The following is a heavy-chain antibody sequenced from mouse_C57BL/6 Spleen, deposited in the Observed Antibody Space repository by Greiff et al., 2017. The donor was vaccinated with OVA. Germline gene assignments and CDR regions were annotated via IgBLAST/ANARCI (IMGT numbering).Heavy chain of an antibody. V-gene: IGHV1-72*01. CDR1: GYTFTSYW. D-gene: IGHD1-1*01. CDR3: ARAGFITTVVGPFDY. CDR2: IDPNSGGT. J-gene: IGHJ2*01. Sequence: QVQLQQPGAELVKPGASVKLSCKASGYTFTSYWMHWVQQRPGRGLEWIGRIDPNSGGTKYNEKFKSKATLTVDKPSSTAYMQLSSLTSEDSAVDYCARAGFITTVVGPFDYWGQGTTLTVSS.